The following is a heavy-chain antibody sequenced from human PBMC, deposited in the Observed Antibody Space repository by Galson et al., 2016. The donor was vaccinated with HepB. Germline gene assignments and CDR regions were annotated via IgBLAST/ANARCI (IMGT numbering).Heavy chain of an antibody. CDR1: GFSLSTSAVG. V-gene: IGHV2-5*02. D-gene: IGHD3-10*01. CDR3: AHSTYGSGSYLGVDWFDP. CDR2: IYWDDDK. J-gene: IGHJ5*02. Sequence: PALVKPTQTLTLTCTFSGFSLSTSAVGVGWIRQAPGEALEWLALIYWDDDKRYSPSLKGRLTITKDTSKNQVVLTMTNMDPVDTATYYCAHSTYGSGSYLGVDWFDPWGQGTLVTVSS.